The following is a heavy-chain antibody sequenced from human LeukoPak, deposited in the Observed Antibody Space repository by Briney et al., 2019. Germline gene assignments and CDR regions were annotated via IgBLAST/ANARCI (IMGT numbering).Heavy chain of an antibody. CDR3: ARSLSRYDFWSGYRTGMDV. CDR1: GGSISSYY. CDR2: IYTSGST. D-gene: IGHD3-3*01. Sequence: PSETLSLTCTVSGGSISSYYWSWIRQPAGKGLEWIGRIYTSGSTNYNPSLKSRVTMSVDTSKNQFSLKLSSVTAADTAVYYCARSLSRYDFWSGYRTGMDVWGQGTTVTVSS. V-gene: IGHV4-4*07. J-gene: IGHJ6*02.